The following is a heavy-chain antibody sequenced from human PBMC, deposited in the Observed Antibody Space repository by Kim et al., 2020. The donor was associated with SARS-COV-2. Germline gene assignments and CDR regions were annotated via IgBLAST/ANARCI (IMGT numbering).Heavy chain of an antibody. J-gene: IGHJ4*02. CDR1: GIPFSNAS. Sequence: GGSLRLSCAVAGIPFSNASFNWVRQSPGKGLEWVGCIRSKGDGRTSDVAATAKGTFAISSDESKNTLSLIMNKAENNDLDVYSCATVAMRWGKVTLFAVS. D-gene: IGHD2-2*01. V-gene: IGHV3-15*01. CDR3: ATVAMR. CDR2: IRSKGDGRTS.